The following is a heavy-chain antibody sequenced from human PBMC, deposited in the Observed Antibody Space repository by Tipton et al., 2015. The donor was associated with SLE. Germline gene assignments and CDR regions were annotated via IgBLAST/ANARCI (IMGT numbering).Heavy chain of an antibody. CDR3: ARALDDFWSGYYDY. J-gene: IGHJ4*02. CDR2: IYYSGST. CDR1: AYSISSGYY. D-gene: IGHD3-3*01. V-gene: IGHV4-61*01. Sequence: TLSLTCAVSAYSISSGYYWSWIRQPPGKGLEWIGYIYYSGSTNYNPSLKSRVTISVDTSKNQFSLKLSSVTAADTAVYYCARALDDFWSGYYDYWGQGTLVTVSS.